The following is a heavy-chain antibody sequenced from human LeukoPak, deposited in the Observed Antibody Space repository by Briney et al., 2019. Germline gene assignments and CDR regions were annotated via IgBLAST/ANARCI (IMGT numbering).Heavy chain of an antibody. CDR2: IIPIFGTA. CDR1: GYTFTNYD. Sequence: ASVKVSCKASGYTFTNYDVSWVRQAPGQGLEWMGGIIPIFGTANYAQKFQGRVTITADESTSTAYMELSSLRSEDTAVYYCARGSCTNGVCSRSFAFDIWGQGTMVTISS. V-gene: IGHV1-69*13. D-gene: IGHD2-8*01. CDR3: ARGSCTNGVCSRSFAFDI. J-gene: IGHJ3*02.